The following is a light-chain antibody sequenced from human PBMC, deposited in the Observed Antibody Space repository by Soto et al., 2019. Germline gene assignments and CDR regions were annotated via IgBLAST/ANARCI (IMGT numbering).Light chain of an antibody. CDR1: SSDVGSYNL. V-gene: IGLV2-23*01. Sequence: QSALTQPASVSGSPGQSITISCTGTSSDVGSYNLVSWYQQHPGKAPKLMIYEGSKRPSGVSNRFSGFKSGNTASLTISGLQAEDEADYCCCSYAGSSTYVVFGGGTKLTVL. J-gene: IGLJ2*01. CDR3: CSYAGSSTYVV. CDR2: EGS.